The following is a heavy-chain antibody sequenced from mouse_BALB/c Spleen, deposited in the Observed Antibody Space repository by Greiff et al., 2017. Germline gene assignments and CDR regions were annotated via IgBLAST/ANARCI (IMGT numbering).Heavy chain of an antibody. CDR3: ARNYRYDGFDY. Sequence: EVNVVESGGGLVQPGGSRKLSCAASGFTFSSFGMHWVRQAPEKGLEWVAYISSGSSTIYYADTVKGRFTISRDNPKNTLFLQMTSLRSEDTAMYYCARNYRYDGFDYWGQGTTLTVSS. CDR2: ISSGSSTI. J-gene: IGHJ2*01. D-gene: IGHD2-14*01. CDR1: GFTFSSFG. V-gene: IGHV5-17*02.